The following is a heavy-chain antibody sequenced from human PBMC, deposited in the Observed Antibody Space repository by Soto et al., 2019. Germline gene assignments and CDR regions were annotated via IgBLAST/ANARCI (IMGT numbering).Heavy chain of an antibody. Sequence: ASVKVSCNASGYTFTSYGISWVRQAPGQGLEWMGWISAYNGNTNYAQKLQGRVTMTTDTSTSTAYMELRRMRSDATAVYYCAIDIYDYVWRSHRYTLHFDYWGQGSLVTVSS. CDR3: AIDIYDYVWRSHRYTLHFDY. J-gene: IGHJ4*02. CDR1: GYTFTSYG. CDR2: ISAYNGNT. V-gene: IGHV1-18*04. D-gene: IGHD3-16*02.